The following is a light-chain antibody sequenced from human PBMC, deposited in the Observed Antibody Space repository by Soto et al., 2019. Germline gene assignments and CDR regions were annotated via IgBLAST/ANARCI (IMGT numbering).Light chain of an antibody. J-gene: IGKJ1*01. Sequence: KQSVSTLSATVGDRVIITCRASQSISSWLAWYQQKPGKVPNLLIYDASSLESGVPSRFSGSGSGTEFTLTISSLQSEDFAVYYCPQYNNWPGTFGQGTKVDIK. CDR3: PQYNNWPGT. CDR1: QSISSW. V-gene: IGKV1-5*01. CDR2: DAS.